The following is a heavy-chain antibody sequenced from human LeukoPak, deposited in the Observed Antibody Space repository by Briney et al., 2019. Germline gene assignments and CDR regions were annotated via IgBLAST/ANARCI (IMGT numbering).Heavy chain of an antibody. J-gene: IGHJ4*02. D-gene: IGHD5-18*01. CDR2: INHSGST. CDR3: ASDVDASMGQTY. V-gene: IGHV4-34*01. CDR1: GGSFSGYH. Sequence: SETLSLTCAVYGGSFSGYHWSWIRQPPGKGLEWIGEINHSGSTNYNPSLKSRVTISVDTSKNQFSLKLSSVTAADTAVYYCASDVDASMGQTYWGQGTLVTVSS.